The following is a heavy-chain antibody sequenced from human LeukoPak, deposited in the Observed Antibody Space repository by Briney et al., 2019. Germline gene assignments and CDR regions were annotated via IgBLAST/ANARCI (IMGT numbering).Heavy chain of an antibody. J-gene: IGHJ6*03. CDR3: ARSPPLYSNYDRYYYYDMDV. CDR2: LYYSGTS. Sequence: SETLSLTCTVSGGSISDYYWSWLRQPPGKGLEWIGYLYYSGTSRYNPSLKSRVTFSVDTSKNQFSLKLSSVTAADTAVYYCARSPPLYSNYDRYYYYDMDVWGKGTTVTVSS. D-gene: IGHD4-11*01. CDR1: GGSISDYY. V-gene: IGHV4-59*12.